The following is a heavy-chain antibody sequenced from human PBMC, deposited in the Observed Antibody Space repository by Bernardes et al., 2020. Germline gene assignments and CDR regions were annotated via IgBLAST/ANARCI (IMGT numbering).Heavy chain of an antibody. J-gene: IGHJ6*03. CDR3: ARQGAVSGDVVVNYYYSVDG. CDR1: GGSISSSSYY. Sequence: SETLSLTCTVSGGSISSSSYYWGWIRQPPGKGLEWIGSIYYSGSTYYNPSLKSRVTISVDTSKNQFSLKVSSVTAADTAVYYCARQGAVSGDVVVNYYYSVDGWGKETTVTVS. CDR2: IYYSGST. D-gene: IGHD2-2*01. V-gene: IGHV4-39*01.